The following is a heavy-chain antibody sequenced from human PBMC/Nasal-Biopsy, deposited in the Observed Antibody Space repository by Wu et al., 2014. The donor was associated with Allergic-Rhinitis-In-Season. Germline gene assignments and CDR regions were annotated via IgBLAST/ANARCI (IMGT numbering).Heavy chain of an antibody. CDR2: ISSDGTTM. V-gene: IGHV3-74*01. CDR1: GFTFSSYW. CDR3: ARGLSSFLLAGVVAFDV. Sequence: LRLSCAASGFTFSSYWMHWLRQAPGKGLMWVSRISSDGTTMTYADSVKGRFTISRDNAKNSLYLQMNSLRSEDTALYYCARGLSSFLLAGVVAFDVWGQGTVVTVSS. D-gene: IGHD2/OR15-2a*01. J-gene: IGHJ3*01.